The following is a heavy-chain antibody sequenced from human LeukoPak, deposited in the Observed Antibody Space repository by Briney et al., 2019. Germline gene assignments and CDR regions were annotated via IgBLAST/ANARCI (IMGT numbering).Heavy chain of an antibody. CDR2: IKHNGDEL. J-gene: IGHJ4*02. D-gene: IGHD3-16*01. CDR3: ARDLRPFDS. V-gene: IGHV3-7*01. Sequence: GGSLSLSCAASGFTFSSYWMTWVRQAAGKGLEWVANIKHNGDELNYVDSVEDRFNISTDTAKNSLYLHMPSLRAEDTPVYYCARDLRPFDSWGQGTLVTVS. CDR1: GFTFSSYW.